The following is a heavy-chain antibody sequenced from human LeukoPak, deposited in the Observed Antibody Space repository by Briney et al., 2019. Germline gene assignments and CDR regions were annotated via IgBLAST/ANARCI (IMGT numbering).Heavy chain of an antibody. CDR2: ISYDGSNT. Sequence: GGSLRLSCAASGFTFSSYAMHWVRQAPGKGLEWVGVISYDGSNTYNGDSVKGRFTISRDNSKNTLYLQMNSLRPEDTAVYYCAKDPSRLGELWYFDYWGQGSLVTVSS. V-gene: IGHV3-30*18. D-gene: IGHD3-10*01. J-gene: IGHJ4*02. CDR1: GFTFSSYA. CDR3: AKDPSRLGELWYFDY.